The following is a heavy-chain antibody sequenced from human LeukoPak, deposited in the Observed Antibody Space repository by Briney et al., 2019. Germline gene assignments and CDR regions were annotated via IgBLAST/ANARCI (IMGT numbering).Heavy chain of an antibody. D-gene: IGHD3-10*01. CDR2: IYTSGNT. CDR3: ARAGFGYYYGSGVNGYYYYMDV. J-gene: IGHJ6*03. V-gene: IGHV4-4*07. Sequence: PSETLSLTCTVSGGSISSYYWSWIRQPAGKGLEWIGRIYTSGNTNYNPSLKSRVTMSVDTSKNQFSLKLSSVTAADTAVYYCARAGFGYYYGSGVNGYYYYMDVWGKGTTVTVSS. CDR1: GGSISSYY.